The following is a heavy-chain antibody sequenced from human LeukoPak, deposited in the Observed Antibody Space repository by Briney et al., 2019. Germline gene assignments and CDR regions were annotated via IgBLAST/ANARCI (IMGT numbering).Heavy chain of an antibody. D-gene: IGHD3-22*01. J-gene: IGHJ4*02. Sequence: GGSLRLSCAASGFTFSSYAMSWVRQAPGKGLEWVSAISGSGGSTYYADSVKGRFTISRDNSKNTPYLQMNSLRAEDTAVYYCAGTAYYYGSSNSHYWGQGTLVTVSS. CDR1: GFTFSSYA. CDR3: AGTAYYYGSSNSHY. CDR2: ISGSGGST. V-gene: IGHV3-23*01.